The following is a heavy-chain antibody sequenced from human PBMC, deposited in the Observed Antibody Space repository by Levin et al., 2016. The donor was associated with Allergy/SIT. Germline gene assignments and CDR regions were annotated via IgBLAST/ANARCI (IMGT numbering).Heavy chain of an antibody. V-gene: IGHV2-70*01. CDR3: ARKYSSSTHGDYGMDV. J-gene: IGHJ6*02. CDR2: IDWDDDK. Sequence: SGPTLVKPTQTLTLTCTFSGFSLSTSGMCVSWIRQPPGKALEWLALIDWDDDKYYSTSLKTRLTISKDTSKNQVVLTMTNMDPVDTATYYCARKYSSSTHGDYGMDVWGQGTTVTVSS. D-gene: IGHD6-13*01. CDR1: GFSLSTSGMC.